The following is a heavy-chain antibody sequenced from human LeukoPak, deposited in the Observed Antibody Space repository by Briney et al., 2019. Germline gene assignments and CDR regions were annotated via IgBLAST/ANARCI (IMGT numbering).Heavy chain of an antibody. Sequence: PGGSLRLSCAASGFTLSTFAMSWVRQAPGEGLEWVSAINDDGARTLHADSVKGQFTISRDNSKNTLFLQMNSLRAEDTALYYCAKERRYQMLYVFDYWGQGTLVTVSS. V-gene: IGHV3-23*01. CDR1: GFTLSTFA. D-gene: IGHD2-8*01. J-gene: IGHJ4*02. CDR2: INDDGART. CDR3: AKERRYQMLYVFDY.